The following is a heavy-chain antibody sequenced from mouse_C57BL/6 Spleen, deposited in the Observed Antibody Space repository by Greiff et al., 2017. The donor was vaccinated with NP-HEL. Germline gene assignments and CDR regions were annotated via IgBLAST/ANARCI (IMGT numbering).Heavy chain of an antibody. J-gene: IGHJ4*01. CDR2: ISSGSSTI. V-gene: IGHV5-17*01. Sequence: EVMLVESGGGLVKPGGSLKLSCAASGFTFSDYGMHWVRQAPEKGLEWVAYISSGSSTIYYADTVKGRFTISRDNAKNTLFLQMTSLRSEDTAMYYCAREGAVYAMDYWGQGTSVTVSS. CDR1: GFTFSDYG. CDR3: AREGAVYAMDY.